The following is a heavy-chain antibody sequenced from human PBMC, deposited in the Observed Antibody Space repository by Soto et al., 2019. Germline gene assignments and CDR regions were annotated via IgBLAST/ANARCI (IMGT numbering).Heavy chain of an antibody. J-gene: IGHJ6*02. CDR3: ARGGSGYHYYYYYGMDV. Sequence: PSETLSLTCTVSGYSVSSGYYWGWIRQPPGKGLEWIGTTYHSGSTLYNPSLKSQVTISVDTSKNQFSLKLSSVTAADTAVYYCARGGSGYHYYYYYGMDVWGQGTTVTVSS. CDR1: GYSVSSGYY. D-gene: IGHD5-12*01. V-gene: IGHV4-38-2*02. CDR2: TYHSGST.